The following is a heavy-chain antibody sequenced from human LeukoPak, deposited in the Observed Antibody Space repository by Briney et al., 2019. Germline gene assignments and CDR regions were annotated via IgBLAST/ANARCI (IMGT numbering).Heavy chain of an antibody. D-gene: IGHD2-21*02. CDR2: IYYSGST. CDR1: GGSISSSSYY. CDR3: ARLLVTAIPPIAFDI. J-gene: IGHJ3*02. V-gene: IGHV4-39*01. Sequence: KPSETLSLTCTVSGGSISSSSYYWGCIRQPPGKGLEWVGSIYYSGSTYYTPSLRSRVTISVDTSKNQFSLNLSSVTAADTAVYYCARLLVTAIPPIAFDIWGQGTMVTVSS.